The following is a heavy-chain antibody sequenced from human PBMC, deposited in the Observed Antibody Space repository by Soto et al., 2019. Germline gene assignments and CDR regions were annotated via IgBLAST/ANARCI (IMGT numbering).Heavy chain of an antibody. V-gene: IGHV3-48*03. D-gene: IGHD3-22*01. CDR3: ARDIDYYDSSGYQDY. CDR2: INTRGNII. J-gene: IGHJ4*02. CDR1: GFIFSRYE. Sequence: GGFLRLSCAASGFIFSRYEMNWVRQAPGKGLEWVSYINTRGNIIHYADSVKGRFTISRDNAENSLYLQMNSLRAEDTAVYYCARDIDYYDSSGYQDYWGQGSLVTVSS.